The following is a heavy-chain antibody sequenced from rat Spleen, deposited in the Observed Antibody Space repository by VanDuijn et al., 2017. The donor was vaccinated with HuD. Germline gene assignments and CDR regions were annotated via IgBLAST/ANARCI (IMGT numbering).Heavy chain of an antibody. J-gene: IGHJ2*01. CDR3: ARHTVATPFDY. D-gene: IGHD1-8*01. CDR1: GFSFSSFA. Sequence: EVQLVESGGGLVQPGRSLKLSCAASGFSFSSFAMAWVRQAPKKGLEWVATISSDGGRNFYPDSVKGRFTISRNNAEDTVYLQMNSLRSEDTATYYCARHTVATPFDYWGQGVMVTVSS. CDR2: ISSDGGRN. V-gene: IGHV5-7*01.